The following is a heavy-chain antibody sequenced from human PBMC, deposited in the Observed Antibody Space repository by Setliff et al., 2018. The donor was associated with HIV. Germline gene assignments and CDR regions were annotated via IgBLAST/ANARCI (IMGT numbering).Heavy chain of an antibody. D-gene: IGHD2-2*02. CDR1: GGAFISHT. Sequence: ASVKVSCKASGGAFISHTFTWVRQAPGQGLEWMGRIIPILGIPNYAQNFQGRLTISADKSTRTAYLELSSLRSDDSAVYFCAKEQEIGSYLDPWGRGTRVTVSS. CDR3: AKEQEIGSYLDP. CDR2: IIPILGIP. V-gene: IGHV1-69*04. J-gene: IGHJ5*02.